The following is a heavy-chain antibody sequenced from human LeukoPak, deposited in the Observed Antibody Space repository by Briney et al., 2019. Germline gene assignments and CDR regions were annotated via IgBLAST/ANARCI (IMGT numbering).Heavy chain of an antibody. Sequence: SETLCLSCTLPGGSISRYYWSWIRQPPGKGLEWIGYIYYSGSTNYNPSLMSQVTISVDTSKNQFSLKLSSVTAADTAVYYCARHWGADNYFDYWGQGTLVTVSS. J-gene: IGHJ4*02. CDR2: IYYSGST. CDR3: ARHWGADNYFDY. D-gene: IGHD3-16*01. V-gene: IGHV4-59*08. CDR1: GGSISRYY.